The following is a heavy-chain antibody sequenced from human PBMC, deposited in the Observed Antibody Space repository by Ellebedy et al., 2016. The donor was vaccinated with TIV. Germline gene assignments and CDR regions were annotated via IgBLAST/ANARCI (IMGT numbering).Heavy chain of an antibody. D-gene: IGHD1-7*01. Sequence: SETLSLTXSVYGGSFSGYYWGWIRQPPGKGLEWIGSMYHSGSTYYNPSLKSRVTISVDMSKNQFSLTLSSVTAADTAVYYCARLPRRQEVHELTFDLWGQGTMVTVSS. CDR1: GGSFSGYY. CDR3: ARLPRRQEVHELTFDL. V-gene: IGHV4-38-2*01. CDR2: MYHSGST. J-gene: IGHJ3*01.